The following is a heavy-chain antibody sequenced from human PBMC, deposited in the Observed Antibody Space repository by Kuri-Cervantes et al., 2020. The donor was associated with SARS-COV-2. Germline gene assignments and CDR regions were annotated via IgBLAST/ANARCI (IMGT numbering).Heavy chain of an antibody. Sequence: GSLRLSCIVSGGSVSSGSHYWSWIRQPPGKGLEWIGYIYYSGSTKYNPSLKSRVTMSVDTSKNQFSLKLNSVTPADTAVYYCARTLDYYGXGTYCSDYWGQGTLVTVSS. D-gene: IGHD3-10*01. CDR3: ARTLDYYGXGTYCSDY. V-gene: IGHV4-61*01. CDR2: IYYSGST. CDR1: GGSVSSGSHY. J-gene: IGHJ4*02.